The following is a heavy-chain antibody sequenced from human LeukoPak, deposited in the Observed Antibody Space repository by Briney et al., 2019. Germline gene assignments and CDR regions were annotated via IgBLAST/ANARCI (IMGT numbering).Heavy chain of an antibody. Sequence: ASVKVSCKASGYTFTSYDINWVRQATGQGLEWMGWMNPNGGNTGHAQKFQGRVTMTRNTSISTAYMELSSLRSEDTAVYYCARAKTAPRYFDWLLFSYYFDYWGQGTLVTVSS. V-gene: IGHV1-8*01. D-gene: IGHD3-9*01. CDR1: GYTFTSYD. J-gene: IGHJ4*02. CDR3: ARAKTAPRYFDWLLFSYYFDY. CDR2: MNPNGGNT.